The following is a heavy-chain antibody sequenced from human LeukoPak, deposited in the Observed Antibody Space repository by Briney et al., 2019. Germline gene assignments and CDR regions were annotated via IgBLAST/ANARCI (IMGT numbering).Heavy chain of an antibody. CDR2: IYSGGRP. CDR3: ATNCGYGQGLFGL. D-gene: IGHD5-18*01. Sequence: GGSLRHSCAASGLTERGKIIIWGRQAPRKRLEWVSLIYSGGRPYYADSVRGRFTISRDTSKNTLFLQLSSLRAEDTALYYYATNCGYGQGLFGLWGLGTLVTVSS. CDR1: GLTERGKI. J-gene: IGHJ4*02. V-gene: IGHV3-53*01.